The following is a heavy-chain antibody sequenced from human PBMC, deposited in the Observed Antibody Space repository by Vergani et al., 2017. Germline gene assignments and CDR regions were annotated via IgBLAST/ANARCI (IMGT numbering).Heavy chain of an antibody. Sequence: QVQLVQSGAEVKKPGASVKVSCKVSGYTLTELSMHWVRPAPGKGLEWMGGFDPEEGATIYAQKVQGRVTMTEDTSKDTAYMERSSLRAEDTAVYYCARVRSVAARPYCMDVWGKGTTVTVSS. CDR2: FDPEEGAT. V-gene: IGHV1-24*01. D-gene: IGHD6-6*01. CDR3: ARVRSVAARPYCMDV. J-gene: IGHJ6*03. CDR1: GYTLTELS.